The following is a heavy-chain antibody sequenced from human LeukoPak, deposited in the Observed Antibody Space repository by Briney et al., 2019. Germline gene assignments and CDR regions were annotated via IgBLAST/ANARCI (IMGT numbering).Heavy chain of an antibody. CDR2: IIASSGST. CDR3: AKGAYDYVEIGYFDH. D-gene: IGHD5-12*01. V-gene: IGHV3-23*01. J-gene: IGHJ4*02. Sequence: GGSLRLSCAVSGFSLSNYAMSWVRQAPGKGLEWVSLIIASSGSTVYADSVKGRFTISRDNSKNTLYLQMNSLRAEDTAVYYRAKGAYDYVEIGYFDHWGQGTLVTVSS. CDR1: GFSLSNYA.